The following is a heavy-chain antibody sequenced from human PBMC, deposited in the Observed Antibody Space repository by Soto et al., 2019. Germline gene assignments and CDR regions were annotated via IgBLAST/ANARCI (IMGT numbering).Heavy chain of an antibody. Sequence: EVQLVESGGGLVQPGGSLRLSCAASGFTFSDYYINWVRQAPGKGLEWVGRTRNKANSYTTDYAAFVKGRFTISRDDSKNLIYLQMNSLNTEDKAVYYCAREGSSSGPDYEYWGQGTLVTVSS. CDR1: GFTFSDYY. D-gene: IGHD3-22*01. J-gene: IGHJ4*02. CDR2: TRNKANSYTT. CDR3: AREGSSSGPDYEY. V-gene: IGHV3-72*01.